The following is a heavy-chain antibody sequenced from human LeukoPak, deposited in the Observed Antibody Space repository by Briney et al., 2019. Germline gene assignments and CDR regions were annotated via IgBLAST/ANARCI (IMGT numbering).Heavy chain of an antibody. CDR3: ARDYYDSSTEGSAHFQH. CDR1: GGSISSGSYY. Sequence: SETLSLTCTVSGGSISSGSYYWSWIRQPAGKGLEWIGRIYTSGSTNYNPSLKSRVTISVDTSKNQFSLKLSSVTAADTAIYYCARDYYDSSTEGSAHFQHWGQGTLVTVSS. D-gene: IGHD3-22*01. V-gene: IGHV4-61*02. J-gene: IGHJ1*01. CDR2: IYTSGST.